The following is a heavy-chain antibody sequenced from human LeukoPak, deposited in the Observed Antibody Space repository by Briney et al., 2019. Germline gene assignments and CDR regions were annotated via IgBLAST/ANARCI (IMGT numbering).Heavy chain of an antibody. CDR1: GFAVSSND. CDR2: IYVGGRT. CDR3: ARDLEDGEFDS. V-gene: IGHV3-53*01. Sequence: GESLKISCAASGFAVSSNDMSWVRQAPGKGLKWVSTIYVGGRTYYADSVKGRFTISRDDSKNMVYLQMNSLRAEDTATYFCARDLEDGEFDSWGQGTLVTVSS. J-gene: IGHJ4*02. D-gene: IGHD3-10*01.